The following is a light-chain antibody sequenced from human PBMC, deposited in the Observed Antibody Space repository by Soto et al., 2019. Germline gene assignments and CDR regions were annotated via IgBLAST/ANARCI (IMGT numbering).Light chain of an antibody. CDR3: QQYGGSVQT. V-gene: IGKV3-20*01. CDR2: GAS. J-gene: IGKJ1*01. Sequence: EIVLTQSPGTLSLSPGERGTLSCRASQSVRSNYLAWYQQRPGQPPNLLIFGASHRAPDIPDRFSGSGSGTDFTLTISRLEPEDFAVYYCQQYGGSVQTFGQGTKVDIK. CDR1: QSVRSNY.